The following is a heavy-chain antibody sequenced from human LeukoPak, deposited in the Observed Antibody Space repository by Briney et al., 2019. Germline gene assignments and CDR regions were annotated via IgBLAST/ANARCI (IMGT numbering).Heavy chain of an antibody. CDR2: IYYSGST. D-gene: IGHD4-23*01. V-gene: IGHV4-59*01. Sequence: SETLSLTCIVSGGSISSYYWSWIRQPPRKGLEWIGYIYYSGSTNYNPYLKSRVTISVDTSKKQFSLKLSSVTAADTAMYYCARVSRGNSVGGDYWGQGTLVTVSS. CDR3: ARVSRGNSVGGDY. J-gene: IGHJ4*02. CDR1: GGSISSYY.